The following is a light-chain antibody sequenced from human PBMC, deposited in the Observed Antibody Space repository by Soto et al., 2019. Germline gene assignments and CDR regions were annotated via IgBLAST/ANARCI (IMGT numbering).Light chain of an antibody. CDR1: QSIRSR. J-gene: IGKJ3*01. CDR3: QQYNGFPFT. CDR2: KAS. V-gene: IGKV1-5*03. Sequence: DTQMTQSPSTLSASVGDRVTITCRASQSIRSRLAWDQDKPGKAHKLLIYKASSLESGVQSRFSGSGSATEFTLTISSLQSDDFATYYCQQYNGFPFTCGPRTKVDI.